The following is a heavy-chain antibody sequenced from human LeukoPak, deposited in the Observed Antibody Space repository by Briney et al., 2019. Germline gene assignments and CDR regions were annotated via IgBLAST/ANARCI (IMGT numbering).Heavy chain of an antibody. CDR2: IPGTSGST. D-gene: IGHD3-3*01. CDR1: GFTFNSYA. CDR3: AKDLFGVVRNYMDV. V-gene: IGHV3-23*01. Sequence: LPGGSLRLSCAASGFTFNSYAMGWVRQAPGKGLVWVSGIPGTSGSTFYADSVKGRFTISRDNSNNTLYLQMNSLRAEDSAVYYCAKDLFGVVRNYMDVWGKGTTVTVSS. J-gene: IGHJ6*03.